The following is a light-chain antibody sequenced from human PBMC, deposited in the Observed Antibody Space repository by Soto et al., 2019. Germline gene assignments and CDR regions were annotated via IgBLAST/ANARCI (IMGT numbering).Light chain of an antibody. Sequence: QSVLTQPASVSGSPGQSITISCTGTSSDVGSGSHNLVSWYQQRPGKVPKLMIYEGSKRPSGVSNRFSGSKSGYTASLTISGLQAEDEADYFSCSYAGSFTYVFGTGTKVTVL. J-gene: IGLJ1*01. CDR3: CSYAGSFTYV. V-gene: IGLV2-23*01. CDR2: EGS. CDR1: SSDVGSGSHNL.